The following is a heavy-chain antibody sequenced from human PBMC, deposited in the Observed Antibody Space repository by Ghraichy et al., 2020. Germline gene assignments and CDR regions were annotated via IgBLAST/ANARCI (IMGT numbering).Heavy chain of an antibody. J-gene: IGHJ4*02. CDR3: ARAAPLWLEYYFDY. CDR2: IKQDGSDK. D-gene: IGHD5-18*01. CDR1: GFTFSSHW. V-gene: IGHV3-7*01. Sequence: GESLNISCAASGFTFSSHWMSWVRQAPGKGLEWVANIKQDGSDKYYVDSVKGRFTISRDNAKNSLYLQMNSLRAEDTAVYYCARAAPLWLEYYFDYWGQGTLVTVSS.